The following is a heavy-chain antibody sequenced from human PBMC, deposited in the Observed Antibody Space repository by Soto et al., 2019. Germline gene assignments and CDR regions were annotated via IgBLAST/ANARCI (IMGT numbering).Heavy chain of an antibody. CDR1: GYAFTYYY. CDR3: ARAYSSSDDFDY. V-gene: IGHV1-2*04. D-gene: IGHD3-22*01. Sequence: ASVKASCKAPGYAFTYYYMHWVRQDRGQGIEWIGWIKPNSVGTNDAQKVQGWLTRTRETAISTAYMELNRDDSAVYYCARAYSSSDDFDYCGQGTLVTVSP. J-gene: IGHJ4*02. CDR2: IKPNSVGT.